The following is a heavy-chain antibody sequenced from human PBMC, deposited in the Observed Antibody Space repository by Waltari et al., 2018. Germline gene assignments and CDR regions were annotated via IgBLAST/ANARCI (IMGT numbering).Heavy chain of an antibody. D-gene: IGHD2-21*01. CDR2: ISYRRAT. CDR3: ARQGYCGGDCYSDT. V-gene: IGHV4-39*01. J-gene: IGHJ5*02. Sequence: QLQLQESGPGLVTPSETLSLTCTVSGDSLTSDIYYWGWIRQPPGKGLEWIATISYRRATYYSPSLKSRVTISIDTSKIQFSLKVTSVTAADTAVYYCARQGYCGGDCYSDTWGQGTLVTVSP. CDR1: GDSLTSDIYY.